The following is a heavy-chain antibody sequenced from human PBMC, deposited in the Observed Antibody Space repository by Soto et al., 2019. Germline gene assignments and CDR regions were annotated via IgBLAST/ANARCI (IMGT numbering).Heavy chain of an antibody. J-gene: IGHJ6*02. CDR2: IIPIFGTA. CDR1: GGTFSSYA. CDR3: ARDQVGITGTYPTTKYYGMDV. V-gene: IGHV1-69*06. Sequence: SVKVSCKASGGTFSSYAISWVRQAPGQGLEWMGGIIPIFGTANYAQKFEGRVTITADKSTSTAYMELSSLRSEDTAVYYCARDQVGITGTYPTTKYYGMDVWGQGTTVTVSS. D-gene: IGHD1-20*01.